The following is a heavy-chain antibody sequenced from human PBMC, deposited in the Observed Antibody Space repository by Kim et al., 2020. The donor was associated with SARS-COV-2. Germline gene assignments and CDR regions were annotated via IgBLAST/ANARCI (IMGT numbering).Heavy chain of an antibody. CDR2: IYYSGST. D-gene: IGHD3-3*01. CDR1: GGSISSYY. V-gene: IGHV4-59*13. CDR3: ARDPGLRFLEWFSGMDV. J-gene: IGHJ6*02. Sequence: SETLSLTCTVSGGSISSYYWSWIRQPPGKGLEWIGYIYYSGSTNYNPSLKSRVTISVDTSKNQFSLKLSSVTAADTAVYYCARDPGLRFLEWFSGMDVWGQGTTVTVSS.